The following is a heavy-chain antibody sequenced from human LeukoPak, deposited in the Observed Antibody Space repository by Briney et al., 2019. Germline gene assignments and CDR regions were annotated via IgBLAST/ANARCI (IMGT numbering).Heavy chain of an antibody. CDR2: ISGSGGNT. V-gene: IGHV3-23*01. D-gene: IGHD4-23*01. Sequence: GGSLRLSCAASGLAFSGYGRSWVRQAPGKGLEWVSTISGSGGNTHYADSVKGRFTISRDNSKSTLYLQMNSLKGEDTAMYYCAKDVGGLEFFDYWGQGTLVTVSS. CDR1: GLAFSGYG. CDR3: AKDVGGLEFFDY. J-gene: IGHJ4*02.